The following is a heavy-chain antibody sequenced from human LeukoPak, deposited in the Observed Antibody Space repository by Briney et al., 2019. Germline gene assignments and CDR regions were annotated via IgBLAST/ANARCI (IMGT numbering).Heavy chain of an antibody. CDR1: GFTLSSYA. CDR2: ISTSGGST. CDR3: AKAWLKSSLDGFDM. J-gene: IGHJ3*02. V-gene: IGHV3-23*01. D-gene: IGHD1-26*01. Sequence: GGSLRLSCAASGFTLSSYAMSWVRQAPEKGLEWVSGISTSGGSTYYADSVKGRFTISRDNSKNTLYLQMSSLRAEDTAVYYCAKAWLKSSLDGFDMWGQGTMVTVSS.